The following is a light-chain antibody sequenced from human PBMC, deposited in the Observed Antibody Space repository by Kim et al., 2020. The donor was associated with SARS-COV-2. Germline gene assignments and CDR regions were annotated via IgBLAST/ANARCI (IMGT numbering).Light chain of an antibody. J-gene: IGKJ5*01. CDR3: QQHHYWRD. V-gene: IGKV3-15*01. CDR1: QSISSN. Sequence: LSVTPGERATRSCRASQSISSNLGWYQQKPGQAPRVLIYGASTRAAGIPARFSGSGSGTEFTLTISSLQSDDFATYYCQQHHYWRDFGQGTRLEI. CDR2: GAS.